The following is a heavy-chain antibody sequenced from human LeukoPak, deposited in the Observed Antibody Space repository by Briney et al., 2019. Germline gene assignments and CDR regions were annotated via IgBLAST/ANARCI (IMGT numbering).Heavy chain of an antibody. D-gene: IGHD1-14*01. CDR3: AKADSARGVTLKTTIDY. CDR2: ISGSGGST. V-gene: IGHV3-23*01. Sequence: PGGSLRLSCAASGFTFSSYAMSWVRQARGKGLEWVSLISGSGGSTYYADSVKGRFTISRDNSKNTLYLQMNSLRGEDTAVYYCAKADSARGVTLKTTIDYWGQGTLVTVSS. J-gene: IGHJ4*02. CDR1: GFTFSSYA.